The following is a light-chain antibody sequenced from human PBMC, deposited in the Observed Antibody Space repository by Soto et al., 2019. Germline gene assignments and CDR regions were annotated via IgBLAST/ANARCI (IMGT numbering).Light chain of an antibody. Sequence: QSVLTQPPSASGTPGQTVAISCSGSNSNIGSNTVNWYQQFPGTAPKLLIYENKQRPSGVPDRFSGSKSGSTASLTISGIQAEDEADYYCSSYSTTSSPHVLFGGGTKLTVL. J-gene: IGLJ2*01. CDR3: SSYSTTSSPHVL. CDR2: ENK. CDR1: NSNIGSNT. V-gene: IGLV1-44*01.